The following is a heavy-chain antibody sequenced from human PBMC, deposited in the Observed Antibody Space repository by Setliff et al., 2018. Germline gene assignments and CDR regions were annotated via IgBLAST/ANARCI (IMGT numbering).Heavy chain of an antibody. CDR3: AKVKKQLIRGSGFDY. Sequence: PGGSLRLSCAASEFTFNKYWMTWVRQSPGKGLEWVAFIRYDGSSKYFADSVKGRFTISRDNSENTLDLQMNSLRVEDTALYYCAKVKKQLIRGSGFDYWGQGTLVTVSS. V-gene: IGHV3-30*02. CDR1: EFTFNKYW. D-gene: IGHD1-1*01. J-gene: IGHJ4*02. CDR2: IRYDGSSK.